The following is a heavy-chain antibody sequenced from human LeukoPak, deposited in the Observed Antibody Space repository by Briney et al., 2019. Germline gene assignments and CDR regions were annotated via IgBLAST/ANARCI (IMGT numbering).Heavy chain of an antibody. CDR2: ISGSGGTT. D-gene: IGHD4-11*01. Sequence: PGGSLRLSCAASGFTFNSYAMNWVRQAPGKGLEWVSGISGSGGTTYYADSVKGRFTISRDNPKNTLYLQTNSLRAEDTAVYYCAKDRYSNYGNWFDPWGQGTLVTVFS. CDR1: GFTFNSYA. J-gene: IGHJ5*02. CDR3: AKDRYSNYGNWFDP. V-gene: IGHV3-23*01.